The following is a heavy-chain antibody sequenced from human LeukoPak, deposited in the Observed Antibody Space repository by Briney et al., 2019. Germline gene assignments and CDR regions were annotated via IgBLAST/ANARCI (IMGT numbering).Heavy chain of an antibody. J-gene: IGHJ2*01. CDR3: AREAYSSGWYESYWYFDL. Sequence: SETLSLTCTVSGGSTSSYYWSWIRQPPGKGLEWIGYIYYSGSTNYNPSLKSRVTISVDTSKNQFSLKLSSVTAADTAVYYCAREAYSSGWYESYWYFDLWGRGTLVTVSS. V-gene: IGHV4-59*01. D-gene: IGHD6-19*01. CDR1: GGSTSSYY. CDR2: IYYSGST.